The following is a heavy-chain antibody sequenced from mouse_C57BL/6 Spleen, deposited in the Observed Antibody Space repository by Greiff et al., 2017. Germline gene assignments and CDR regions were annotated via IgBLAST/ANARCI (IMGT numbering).Heavy chain of an antibody. Sequence: QVQLQQPGAELVKPGASVKLSCKASGYTFTSYWMQWVKQRPGQGLEWIGEIDPSDSYTNYNQKFKGKATLTVDTSSSTAYMQLSSLTSEDSAVYYCARRAYYYDSPGAMVYWGQGTSVTVSS. CDR2: IDPSDSYT. J-gene: IGHJ4*01. CDR3: ARRAYYYDSPGAMVY. D-gene: IGHD2-4*01. V-gene: IGHV1-50*01. CDR1: GYTFTSYW.